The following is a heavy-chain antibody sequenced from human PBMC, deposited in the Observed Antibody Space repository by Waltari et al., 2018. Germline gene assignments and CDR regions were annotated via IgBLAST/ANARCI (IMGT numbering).Heavy chain of an antibody. Sequence: QVQLQESGPGLVQPSQTLSLTCSVSGFSLSSGSYYWSWIRQHPGKGLEWFGYISHSGDTDYSPSLRSRLTLSVDTSKNQFSLKLNSVTAADTGVYFCAGRGAKMFSIWGRGTLVTVSS. CDR1: GFSLSSGSYY. D-gene: IGHD3-3*02. J-gene: IGHJ4*02. V-gene: IGHV4-31*02. CDR3: AGRGAKMFSI. CDR2: ISHSGDT.